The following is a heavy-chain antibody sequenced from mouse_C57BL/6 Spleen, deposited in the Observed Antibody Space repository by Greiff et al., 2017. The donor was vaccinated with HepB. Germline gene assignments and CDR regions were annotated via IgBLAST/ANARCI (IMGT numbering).Heavy chain of an antibody. CDR1: GFNIKNTY. Sequence: EVNVVESVAELVRPGASVKLSCTASGFNIKNTYMHWVKQRPEQGLEWIGRIDPANGNTKYAPKFQGKATITADTSSNTAYLQLSSLTSEDTAIYYCALYDGYYGWFAYWGQGTLVTVSA. V-gene: IGHV14-3*01. CDR2: IDPANGNT. J-gene: IGHJ3*01. D-gene: IGHD2-3*01. CDR3: ALYDGYYGWFAY.